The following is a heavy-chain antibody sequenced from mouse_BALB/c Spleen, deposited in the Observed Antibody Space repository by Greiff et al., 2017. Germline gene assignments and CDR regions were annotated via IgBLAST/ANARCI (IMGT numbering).Heavy chain of an antibody. V-gene: IGHV6-6*02. CDR2: IRLKSNNYAT. J-gene: IGHJ2*01. D-gene: IGHD1-1*01. Sequence: EVKVEESGGGLVQPGGSMKLSCVASGFTFSNYWMNWVRQSPEKGLEWVAEIRLKSNNYATHYAESVKGRFTISRDDSKSSVYLQMNNLRAEDTGIYYCTRGGLNAYYYYFDYWGQGTTLTVSS. CDR1: GFTFSNYW. CDR3: TRGGLNAYYYYFDY.